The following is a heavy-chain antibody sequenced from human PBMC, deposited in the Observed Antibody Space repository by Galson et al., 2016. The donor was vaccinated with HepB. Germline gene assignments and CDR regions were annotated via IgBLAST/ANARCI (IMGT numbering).Heavy chain of an antibody. V-gene: IGHV4-34*01. D-gene: IGHD2-2*01. CDR1: GGSFSGYY. CDR2: IHHSGST. J-gene: IGHJ4*02. CDR3: ARDCSSTSCFDF. Sequence: SETLSLTCAVYGGSFSGYYWSCIRQPPGKGLEWIGEIHHSGSTNYNPSLESRVTISVDKSKNQFSLKLTSVTAADTAVYYCARDCSSTSCFDFWGQGTLVTVSS.